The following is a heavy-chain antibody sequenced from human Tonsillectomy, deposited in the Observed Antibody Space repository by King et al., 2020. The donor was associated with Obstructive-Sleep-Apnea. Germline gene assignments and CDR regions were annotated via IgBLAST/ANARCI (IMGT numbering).Heavy chain of an antibody. Sequence: VQLVESGGGVVQPGRSLRLSCAASGFTFSGYSMHWVRQAPGKGLEWVAVIWYDGGNKYYADSVKGRFTISRDNSKNKLYLQMNSLRAEDTAVYYCAKELGGPVWLCAGFDDYYGRDVSGQGSTVTV. J-gene: IGHJ6*02. D-gene: IGHD3-10*02. CDR3: AKELGGPVWLCAGFDDYYGRDV. CDR2: IWYDGGNK. CDR1: GFTFSGYS. V-gene: IGHV3-33*06.